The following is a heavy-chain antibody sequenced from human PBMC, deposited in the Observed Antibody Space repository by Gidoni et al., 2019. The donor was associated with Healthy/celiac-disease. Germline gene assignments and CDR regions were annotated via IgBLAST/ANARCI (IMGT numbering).Heavy chain of an antibody. CDR2: LYSGGST. CDR1: GYTVSSNY. CDR3: ARYLTDY. J-gene: IGHJ4*02. D-gene: IGHD3-9*01. V-gene: IGHV3-53*01. Sequence: EVQLVESGGGLIQPGGSLRLSGAASGYTVSSNYMSWVRQAPGTGLEWVSVLYSGGSTYSAFSVKGRFTISRDNSENTLYLQMNRLSAADTAVYYCARYLTDYWGQGTLVTVSS.